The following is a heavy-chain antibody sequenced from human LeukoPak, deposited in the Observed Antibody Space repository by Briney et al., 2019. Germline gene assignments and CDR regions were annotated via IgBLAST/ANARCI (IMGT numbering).Heavy chain of an antibody. CDR2: ISSSSSYI. D-gene: IGHD2-8*01. CDR3: ARGIALMVYAMGY. Sequence: GGSLRLSCAASGFTFSSYSMNWVRQAPGKGLEWVSSISSSSSYIYYADSVKGRFTISRDNAKNSLYLQMNSLRAEDTAVYYCARGIALMVYAMGYWGQGTLVTVSS. CDR1: GFTFSSYS. V-gene: IGHV3-21*01. J-gene: IGHJ4*02.